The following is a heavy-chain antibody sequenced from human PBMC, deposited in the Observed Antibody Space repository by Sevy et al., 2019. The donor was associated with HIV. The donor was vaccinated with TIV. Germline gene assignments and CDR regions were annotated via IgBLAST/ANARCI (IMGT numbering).Heavy chain of an antibody. CDR3: AGQLGVGAFDI. CDR1: GLSVSRNY. Sequence: GGSLRLSCAASGLSVSRNYLSWVRQAPGKGLEWVSVIYAGGSTYYADSVKGRFTVSRDKAKNTLYYQMNSLRAEDTAVYYCAGQLGVGAFDIWGQGTMVTVSS. D-gene: IGHD7-27*01. J-gene: IGHJ3*02. V-gene: IGHV3-53*01. CDR2: IYAGGST.